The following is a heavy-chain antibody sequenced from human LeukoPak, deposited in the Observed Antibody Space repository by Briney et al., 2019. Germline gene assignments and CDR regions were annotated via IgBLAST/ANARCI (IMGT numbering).Heavy chain of an antibody. D-gene: IGHD3-22*01. Sequence: ASVKASCKASGYTFTSYGISWVRQAPGQGLEWMGWISAYNGNTNYAQKLQGRVTMTTDTSTSTAYMELRSLRSDDTAVYYCARWYYYDSSGYCDYWGQGTLVTVSS. V-gene: IGHV1-18*01. CDR1: GYTFTSYG. CDR2: ISAYNGNT. CDR3: ARWYYYDSSGYCDY. J-gene: IGHJ4*02.